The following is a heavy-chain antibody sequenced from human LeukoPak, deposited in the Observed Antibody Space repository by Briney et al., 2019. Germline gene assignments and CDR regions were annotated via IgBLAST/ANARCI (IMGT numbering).Heavy chain of an antibody. D-gene: IGHD6-13*01. CDR1: GYSFTSYW. J-gene: IGHJ4*02. V-gene: IGHV5-51*01. CDR2: IYPDDSDT. Sequence: GESLKISFKGSGYSFTSYWIGWVRQMPGKGLEWMGIIYPDDSDTRYSPSFQGQVTISADKSISTAYLLWNSLKASDTAMYYCARHLSDPNSSSWGFDYWGQGTQVTVSS. CDR3: ARHLSDPNSSSWGFDY.